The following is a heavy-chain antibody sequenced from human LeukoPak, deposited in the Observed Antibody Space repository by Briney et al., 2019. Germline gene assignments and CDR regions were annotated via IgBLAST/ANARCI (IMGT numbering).Heavy chain of an antibody. CDR3: ARADSIAVAGTGYFDY. V-gene: IGHV1-69*05. CDR2: IIPIFGTA. J-gene: IGHJ4*02. D-gene: IGHD6-19*01. Sequence: SVKVTCKAYGGTFSNYAISWVRQAPGQGLEWMGGIIPIFGTANYAQKFQGRVTITTDESTSTAYMELSSLRSEDTAVYYCARADSIAVAGTGYFDYWAREPWSPSPQ. CDR1: GGTFSNYA.